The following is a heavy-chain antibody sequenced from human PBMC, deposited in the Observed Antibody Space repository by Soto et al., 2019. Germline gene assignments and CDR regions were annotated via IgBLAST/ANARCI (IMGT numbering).Heavy chain of an antibody. Sequence: ASVKVSCKVSGYTLTELSMHWVRQAPGKGLEWMGGFDPEDGETIYAQKFQGGATMTEDTSTDTAYMELSSLRSEDTAVYYCATRAAYYYYGMDVWGQGTTVTVSS. CDR3: ATRAAYYYYGMDV. J-gene: IGHJ6*02. V-gene: IGHV1-24*01. CDR2: FDPEDGET. D-gene: IGHD2-15*01. CDR1: GYTLTELS.